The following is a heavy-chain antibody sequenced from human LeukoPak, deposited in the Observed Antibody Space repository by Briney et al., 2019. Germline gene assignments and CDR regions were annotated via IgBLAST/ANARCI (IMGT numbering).Heavy chain of an antibody. CDR1: GGSFTDFF. V-gene: IGHV4-34*01. Sequence: SETLSLTCTVDGGSFTDFFWTWSRQAPGKGLEWIGDINHSGGTTYNPSLKSRVTISVDTSKNQFSLKLSSVTAADTAVYYCVRHQYYYGAGSYYVFDSWGQGTLVTVSS. D-gene: IGHD3-10*01. CDR3: VRHQYYYGAGSYYVFDS. J-gene: IGHJ5*01. CDR2: INHSGGT.